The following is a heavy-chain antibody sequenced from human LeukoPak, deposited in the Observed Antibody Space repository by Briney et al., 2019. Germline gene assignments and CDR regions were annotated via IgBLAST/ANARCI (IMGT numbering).Heavy chain of an antibody. J-gene: IGHJ6*03. Sequence: ASVKVSCTASAYTFTSYGISWVRQAPGQGLEWMGWISAYTGNTNYAHKLPGRVTMTTATSTSKAYMELRSLRTDHTAVYYCAKVRWFGDIRANYYYYYMDVWGKGTTVTVSS. D-gene: IGHD3-10*01. CDR3: AKVRWFGDIRANYYYYYMDV. CDR2: ISAYTGNT. V-gene: IGHV1-18*01. CDR1: AYTFTSYG.